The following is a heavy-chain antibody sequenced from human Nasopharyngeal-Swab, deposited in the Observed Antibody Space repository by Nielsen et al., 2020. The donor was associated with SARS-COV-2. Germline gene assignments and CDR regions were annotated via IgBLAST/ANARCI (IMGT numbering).Heavy chain of an antibody. CDR3: VRDDGTSWLLDK. V-gene: IGHV1-3*01. D-gene: IGHD2-15*01. Sequence: ASVKVSCKASGYLLINQALHWVRQAPGQSLEWMGWITAVDGKTEYSQKFHDRLILSSDSSVNTAYMDLSSLRSEDTAVYFCVRDDGTSWLLDKWGPGTWSPSPQ. J-gene: IGHJ4*02. CDR1: GYLLINQA. CDR2: ITAVDGKT.